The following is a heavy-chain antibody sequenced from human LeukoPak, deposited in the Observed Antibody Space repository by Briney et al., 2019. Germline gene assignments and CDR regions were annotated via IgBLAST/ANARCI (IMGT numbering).Heavy chain of an antibody. Sequence: PGGSLRLSCAASGFTFSSYAMSWIRQAPGKGLEWVSYISSSGSTIYYADSVKGRFTISRDNAKNSLYLQLNSLRAEDTAVYYCARDYDILTGPIFDYWGQGTLVTVSS. CDR1: GFTFSSYA. CDR2: ISSSGSTI. V-gene: IGHV3-11*01. D-gene: IGHD3-9*01. J-gene: IGHJ4*02. CDR3: ARDYDILTGPIFDY.